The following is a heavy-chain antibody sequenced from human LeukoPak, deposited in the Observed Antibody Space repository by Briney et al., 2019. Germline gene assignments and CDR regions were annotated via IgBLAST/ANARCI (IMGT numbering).Heavy chain of an antibody. CDR1: GFTFSNYW. J-gene: IGHJ4*02. V-gene: IGHV3-7*01. CDR2: IKEDGSEK. CDR3: ARGMTRADY. D-gene: IGHD2-21*02. Sequence: SGGSPRLSCAASGFTFSNYWMNWVRQAPGKGLEWVANIKEDGSEKYYVDSVKGRFTISRDNAKNSLYLQMNSLRAEDTAVYYCARGMTRADYWGQGTLVTVSS.